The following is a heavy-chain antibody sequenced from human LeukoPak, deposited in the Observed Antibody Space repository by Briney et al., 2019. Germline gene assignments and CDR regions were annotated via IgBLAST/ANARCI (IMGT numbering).Heavy chain of an antibody. Sequence: GGSLRLSCAASGFTVSSNYMSWVRQAPGKGLEWVSVIYSGGSTYYADSVKGRFTISRDNAKNSLSLQMDTLRAEDTAVYYCAKSLGTGAPYDYWGQGTLVTVSS. V-gene: IGHV3-66*01. CDR1: GFTVSSNY. CDR3: AKSLGTGAPYDY. J-gene: IGHJ4*02. D-gene: IGHD1-1*01. CDR2: IYSGGST.